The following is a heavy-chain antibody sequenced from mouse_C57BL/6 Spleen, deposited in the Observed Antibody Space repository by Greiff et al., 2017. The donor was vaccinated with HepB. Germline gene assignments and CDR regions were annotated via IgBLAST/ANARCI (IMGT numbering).Heavy chain of an antibody. CDR2: ISYDGSN. Sequence: DVHLVESGPGLVKPSQSLSLTCSVTGYSITSGYYWNWIRQFPGNKLEWMGYISYDGSNNYNPSLKNRISITRDTSKNQFFLKLNSVTTEDTATYYCAREYGNYEGAMDYWGQGTSVTVSS. V-gene: IGHV3-6*01. J-gene: IGHJ4*01. D-gene: IGHD2-1*01. CDR1: GYSITSGYY. CDR3: AREYGNYEGAMDY.